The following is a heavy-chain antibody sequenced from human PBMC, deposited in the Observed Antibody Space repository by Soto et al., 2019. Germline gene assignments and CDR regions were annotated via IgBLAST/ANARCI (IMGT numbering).Heavy chain of an antibody. CDR3: VKERYAQLWLEDYGMDV. CDR1: GFTFSSYG. Sequence: QVQFVESGGGVVQPGRSLRLSCAASGFTFSSYGIHWVRQAPGKGLEWVALISYDGTDKYYADSVKGRFTISRDNSKNTLYLQMSSLGPEDTAVYYCVKERYAQLWLEDYGMDVWGQGTTFTV. V-gene: IGHV3-30*18. J-gene: IGHJ6*02. D-gene: IGHD5-18*01. CDR2: ISYDGTDK.